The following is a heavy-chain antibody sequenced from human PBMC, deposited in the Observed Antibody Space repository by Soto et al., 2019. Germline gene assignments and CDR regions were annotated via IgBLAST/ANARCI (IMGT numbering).Heavy chain of an antibody. Sequence: GGSLRLSCAASGFTFSNYAMSWVRQAPGKGLEWVSAISASVGGTYYTDSVKGRFTISRDNSKNTLYLQMNSLRAEDTAVYYCAKGGQSYDYWGQGTLVTVYS. J-gene: IGHJ4*02. CDR2: ISASVGGT. CDR1: GFTFSNYA. V-gene: IGHV3-23*01. CDR3: AKGGQSYDY. D-gene: IGHD3-10*01.